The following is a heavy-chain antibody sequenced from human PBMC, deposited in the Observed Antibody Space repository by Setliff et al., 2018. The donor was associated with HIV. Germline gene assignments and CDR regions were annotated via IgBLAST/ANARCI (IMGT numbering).Heavy chain of an antibody. Sequence: SETLSLTCGLSGGSFSGFYWAWIRQPPGKGLEWIGEINYSGKTNKNPSLKSRVTMSLDTSRNEVSLRLSSVTAADTATYFCARVRFNFDNVRCFDLWGPGTLVTVSS. V-gene: IGHV4-34*01. CDR3: ARVRFNFDNVRCFDL. CDR1: GGSFSGFY. CDR2: INYSGKT. D-gene: IGHD1-20*01. J-gene: IGHJ2*01.